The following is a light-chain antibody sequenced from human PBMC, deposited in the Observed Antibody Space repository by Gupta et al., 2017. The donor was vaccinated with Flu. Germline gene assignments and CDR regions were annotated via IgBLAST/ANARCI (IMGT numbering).Light chain of an antibody. CDR2: DAS. Sequence: ATLSVSPGERATISCRASQSVSNNVSWYQQKPGQAPRLLIYDASTRAIGVPARFSGSGSGTEFTLVISSLQTEDVAVYYCQQFNNCPPWTFGQGTKVEIK. V-gene: IGKV3-15*01. CDR1: QSVSNN. J-gene: IGKJ1*01. CDR3: QQFNNCPPWT.